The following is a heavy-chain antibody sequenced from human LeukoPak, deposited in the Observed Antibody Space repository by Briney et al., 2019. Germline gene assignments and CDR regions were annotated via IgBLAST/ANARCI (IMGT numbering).Heavy chain of an antibody. V-gene: IGHV4-59*01. CDR2: NYYSRST. CDR1: GGSLSSYY. D-gene: IGHD4-23*01. CDR3: ARDGGGKSRPFDY. Sequence: SETLSLTNTVSGGSLSSYYWSWIRQPPRKDLAWQGNNYYSRSTNYYPSLQIRVTMSVDTSKSQFSLKVSSVTAVDTAVYYCARDGGGKSRPFDYWGQGTPVTVSS. J-gene: IGHJ4*02.